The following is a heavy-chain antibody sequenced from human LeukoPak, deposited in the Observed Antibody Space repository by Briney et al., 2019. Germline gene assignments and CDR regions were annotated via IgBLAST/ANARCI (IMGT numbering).Heavy chain of an antibody. Sequence: SETLSLTCTVSGGSISSGDYYWSWIRQPPGKGLEWLGYIYYSGSTYYNSSLKSRVTISVDTSKNQFSLKLSSVTAADTAVYYCARARITGTTPFDYWGQGTLVTVSS. D-gene: IGHD1-7*01. J-gene: IGHJ4*02. CDR2: IYYSGST. CDR3: ARARITGTTPFDY. CDR1: GGSISSGDYY. V-gene: IGHV4-30-4*08.